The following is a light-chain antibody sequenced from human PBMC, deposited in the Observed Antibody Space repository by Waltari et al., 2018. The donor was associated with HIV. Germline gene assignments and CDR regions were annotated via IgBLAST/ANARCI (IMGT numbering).Light chain of an antibody. J-gene: IGKJ4*01. CDR2: DAS. CDR3: QQFNSYPNT. V-gene: IGKV1-13*02. CDR1: QGIAHA. Sequence: AIQLTQSPSSLSASVGDSVTLTCRASQGIAHALAWYKQKPGKPPKVLIFDASNLEGGVSSRFSGSGSGTEFTLTINSLQPEDFATYFCQQFNSYPNTFGGGTKVEIK.